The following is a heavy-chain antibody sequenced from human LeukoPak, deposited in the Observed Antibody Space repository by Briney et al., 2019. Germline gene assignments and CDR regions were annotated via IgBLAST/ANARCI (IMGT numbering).Heavy chain of an antibody. Sequence: SSETLSLTCTVSGYSISSGYYWGWIRQPPGKGLEWIGSIYHSGSTYYNPSLKSRVTISVDTSKNQFSLKLSSVTAADTAVYYCARGLVRYSPPYFDYWGQGALVTVSS. D-gene: IGHD2-2*01. CDR2: IYHSGST. CDR3: ARGLVRYSPPYFDY. V-gene: IGHV4-38-2*02. J-gene: IGHJ4*02. CDR1: GYSISSGYY.